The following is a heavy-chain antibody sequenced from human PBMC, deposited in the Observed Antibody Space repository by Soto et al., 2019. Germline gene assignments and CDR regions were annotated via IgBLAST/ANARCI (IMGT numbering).Heavy chain of an antibody. V-gene: IGHV4-30-4*01. Sequence: KASETLSLTCTVSGGSISSGDYYWSWIRQPPGKGLEWIGYIYYSGSTYYNPSLKSRVTISVDTSKNQFSLKLSSVTAADTAVYYCARDGSRVPAAPGFDHWGQGTLVTVSS. CDR2: IYYSGST. CDR3: ARDGSRVPAAPGFDH. CDR1: GGSISSGDYY. D-gene: IGHD2-2*01. J-gene: IGHJ5*02.